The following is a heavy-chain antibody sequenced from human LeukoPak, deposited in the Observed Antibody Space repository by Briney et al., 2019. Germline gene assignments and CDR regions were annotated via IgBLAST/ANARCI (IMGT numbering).Heavy chain of an antibody. CDR1: GFTFSSNA. D-gene: IGHD4-17*01. V-gene: IGHV3-30-3*01. CDR2: ISYDGSNK. J-gene: IGHJ6*02. Sequence: GGSLRLSCAASGFTFSSNAMHWVRQAPGKGLEWVAVISYDGSNKYYADSVKGRFTISRDNSKNTLYLRMNSLRAEDTAVYYCARDKPPHHGDYYYYYGMDVWGQGTTVTVSS. CDR3: ARDKPPHHGDYYYYYGMDV.